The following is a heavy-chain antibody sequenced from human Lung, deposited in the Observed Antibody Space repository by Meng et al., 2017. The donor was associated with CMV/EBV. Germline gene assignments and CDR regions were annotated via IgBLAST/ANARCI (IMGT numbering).Heavy chain of an antibody. J-gene: IGHJ6*02. V-gene: IGHV1-2*02. Sequence: ASVKVSCKASGYTFNGYTMHWVREAPGQGLEWMGWINPISGCTNYAQRFQGRVTLTIDTSISTAYMELSRLKSDSTAVSYCAGFYYTILGTGNYYGVDIWGQGTTVTVSS. D-gene: IGHD3-3*01. CDR3: AGFYYTILGTGNYYGVDI. CDR1: GYTFNGYT. CDR2: INPISGCT.